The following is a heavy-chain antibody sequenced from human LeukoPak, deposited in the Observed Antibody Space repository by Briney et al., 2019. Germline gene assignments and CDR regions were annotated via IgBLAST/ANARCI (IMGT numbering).Heavy chain of an antibody. CDR1: GGSFSGYY. V-gene: IGHV4-34*01. Sequence: SETLSLTCAVYGGSFSGYYWSWIRQPPGKGLEWIGEIIHSGSTNYNPSLKSRVTISVDTSKNQFSLKLSSVTAADTAVYYCARGGIPIAAAGTPNWFDPWGQGTLVTVSS. CDR2: IIHSGST. J-gene: IGHJ5*02. D-gene: IGHD6-13*01. CDR3: ARGGIPIAAAGTPNWFDP.